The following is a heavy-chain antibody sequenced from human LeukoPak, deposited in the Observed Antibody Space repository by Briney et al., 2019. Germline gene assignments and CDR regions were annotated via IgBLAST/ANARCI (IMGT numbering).Heavy chain of an antibody. CDR1: GYTFTSYA. CDR2: INAGNGNT. J-gene: IGHJ4*02. V-gene: IGHV1-3*01. D-gene: IGHD4-11*01. Sequence: PAASVKVSCKASGYTFTSYAMHWVRQAPGQRLEWMGWINAGNGNTKYSQKFQGRVTITRDTSASTAYMELSSLRAEDTAVYYCARGSRDYSNNRYWGQGTLVTVSS. CDR3: ARGSRDYSNNRY.